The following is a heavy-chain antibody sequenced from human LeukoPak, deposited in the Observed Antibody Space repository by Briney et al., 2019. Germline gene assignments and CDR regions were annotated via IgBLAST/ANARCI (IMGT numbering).Heavy chain of an antibody. Sequence: KPSETLSLTCTVSGGSISSYYWSWLRQPPGKGLEWIGYIYYSGSTNYNPSLKSRVTISVDTSKNQFSLKLSSVTAADTAVYYCARHWGVLRWRAFDIWGQGTMVTVSS. J-gene: IGHJ3*02. V-gene: IGHV4-59*08. CDR1: GGSISSYY. CDR2: IYYSGST. CDR3: ARHWGVLRWRAFDI. D-gene: IGHD3-16*01.